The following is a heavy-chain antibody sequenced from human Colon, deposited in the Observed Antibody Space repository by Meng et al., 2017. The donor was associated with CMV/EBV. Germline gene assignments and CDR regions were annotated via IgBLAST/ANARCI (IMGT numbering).Heavy chain of an antibody. CDR3: AKGTQHSDFWSGFRH. D-gene: IGHD3-3*01. CDR2: TDGSGVHS. J-gene: IGHJ4*01. V-gene: IGHV3-23*01. CDR1: VFIFGDFA. Sequence: SVFIFGDFAMTWVRQAPGKGLEWVASTDGSGVHSYYADSVKGRFTISRDNSRNTVYLEMNYLRAEDTALYYCAKGTQHSDFWSGFRHWGHGALVTVSS.